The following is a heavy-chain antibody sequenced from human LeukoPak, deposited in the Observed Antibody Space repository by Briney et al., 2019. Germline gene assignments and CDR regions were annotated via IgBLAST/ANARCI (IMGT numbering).Heavy chain of an antibody. D-gene: IGHD1-26*01. J-gene: IGHJ4*02. Sequence: PSETLSLTCTVSGGSISSYYWSWIRQPPGKGLEWIGEINHSGSTNYNPSLKSRVTISVDTSKNQFSLKLSSVTAADTAVYYCARAWELPLVYFDYWGQGTLVTVSS. CDR2: INHSGST. V-gene: IGHV4-34*01. CDR3: ARAWELPLVYFDY. CDR1: GGSISSYY.